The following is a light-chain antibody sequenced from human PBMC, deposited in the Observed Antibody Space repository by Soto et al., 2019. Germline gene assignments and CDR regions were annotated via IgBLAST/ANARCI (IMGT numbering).Light chain of an antibody. CDR3: CSYAGSVV. Sequence: QSALTQPRSVSGSPGQSVTISCTGTSSDVGGYKFVSWYQQHLGKAPKLMIYDVTKRPSGVPDRFSGSKSGNTASLTISGLQGEDEADYYCCSYAGSVVFGGGTKLTVL. CDR1: SSDVGGYKF. V-gene: IGLV2-11*01. CDR2: DVT. J-gene: IGLJ2*01.